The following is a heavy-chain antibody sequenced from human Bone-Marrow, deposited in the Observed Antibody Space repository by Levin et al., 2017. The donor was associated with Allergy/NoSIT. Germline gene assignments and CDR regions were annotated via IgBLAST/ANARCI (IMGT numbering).Heavy chain of an antibody. CDR2: IYHGGRT. CDR1: GGSISSSTW. Sequence: SETLSLTCTVSGGSISSSTWWSWVRQSPGKGLEWIGEIYHGGRTNYNPSLKSRVSMSVDKSKSQFSLKLSSVTAADTAVYYCARDPLDYGTNSGDYWGQGTLVTVSS. D-gene: IGHD4-17*01. CDR3: ARDPLDYGTNSGDY. J-gene: IGHJ4*02. V-gene: IGHV4-4*02.